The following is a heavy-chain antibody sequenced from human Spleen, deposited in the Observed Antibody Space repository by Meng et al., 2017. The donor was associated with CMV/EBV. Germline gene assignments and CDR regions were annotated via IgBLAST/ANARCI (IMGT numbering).Heavy chain of an antibody. J-gene: IGHJ5*02. CDR1: GYSFTSYW. V-gene: IGHV5-51*01. CDR2: IYPGDSDT. CDR3: ARHPKIVCSSTSCYTLPADP. D-gene: IGHD2-2*02. Sequence: GESLKISCKGSGYSFTSYWIGWVRQMPGKGLEWMGIIYPGDSDTRYSPSFQGQVTISADKSISTAYLQWSSLKASDTAMYYCARHPKIVCSSTSCYTLPADPWGQGTLVTVSS.